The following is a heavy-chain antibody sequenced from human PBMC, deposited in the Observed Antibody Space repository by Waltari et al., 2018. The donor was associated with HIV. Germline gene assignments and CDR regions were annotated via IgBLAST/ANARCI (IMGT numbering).Heavy chain of an antibody. CDR1: GGSISSGGYY. Sequence: QVQLQESGPGLVKPSQTLSLTCTVSGGSISSGGYYWSWIRQHPGKGLEWIGYIYYSWRTYYSPSLKSRVTISVDTSKNQFSLKLSSVTAADTAVYYCARVLSAGGVRWFDPWGQGTLVTVSS. CDR3: ARVLSAGGVRWFDP. D-gene: IGHD3-16*01. V-gene: IGHV4-31*03. CDR2: IYYSWRT. J-gene: IGHJ5*02.